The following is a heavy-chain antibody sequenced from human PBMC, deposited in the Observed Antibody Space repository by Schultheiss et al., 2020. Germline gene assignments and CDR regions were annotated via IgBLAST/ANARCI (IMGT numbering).Heavy chain of an antibody. J-gene: IGHJ6*02. V-gene: IGHV3-23*01. CDR1: GFTFSSYA. D-gene: IGHD2-21*02. CDR3: SGGDRYYYYYGMDV. CDR2: ISGSGGST. Sequence: GGSLRLSCAASGFTFSSYAMSWVRQAPGKGLEWVSAISGSGGSTYYADSVKGRFTISRDNSKNTLYLQMNSLRAEDTAVYYCSGGDRYYYYYGMDVWGQGTTVTSP.